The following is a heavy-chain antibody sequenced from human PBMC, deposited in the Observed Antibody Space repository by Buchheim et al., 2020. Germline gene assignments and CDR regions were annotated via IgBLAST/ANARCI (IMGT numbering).Heavy chain of an antibody. D-gene: IGHD1-26*01. V-gene: IGHV3-21*01. Sequence: VQLVESGGGVVQPGGSLRLSCAASKFTFNKYGFHWVRQAPGKGLEWVSSISSGSSYIFYTDSVKGRFTISRDNAKNSLYLQMNGLRAEDTAVYYCARDGTMVGATTLDYWGQGTL. CDR1: KFTFNKYG. J-gene: IGHJ4*02. CDR3: ARDGTMVGATTLDY. CDR2: ISSGSSYI.